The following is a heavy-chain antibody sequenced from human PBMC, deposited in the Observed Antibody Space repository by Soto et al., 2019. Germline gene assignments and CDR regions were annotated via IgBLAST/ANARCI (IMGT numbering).Heavy chain of an antibody. Sequence: PGGSLRLSCAASGFSVTSFYMTWVRQAPGRGLEWVSLIRNDGSASYADSMKGRFTVSRDNAKNSVYLEMNSLSAEDTALYYCARESEDLTSNFDYWGQGTLVTVSS. CDR1: GFSVTSFY. V-gene: IGHV3-53*01. CDR2: IRNDGSA. J-gene: IGHJ4*02. CDR3: ARESEDLTSNFDY.